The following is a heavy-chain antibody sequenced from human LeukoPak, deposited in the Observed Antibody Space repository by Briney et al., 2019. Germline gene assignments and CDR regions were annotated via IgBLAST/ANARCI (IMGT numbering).Heavy chain of an antibody. Sequence: ASVKVSCKASGYTFTSYGISWVRQAPGQGLEWMGWINPNSGGTNYAQKFQGRVTMTRDTSISTAYMELSRLRSDDTAVYYCARDYGDYERDAFDIWGQGTMVTVSS. D-gene: IGHD4-17*01. J-gene: IGHJ3*02. CDR3: ARDYGDYERDAFDI. CDR1: GYTFTSYG. CDR2: INPNSGGT. V-gene: IGHV1-2*02.